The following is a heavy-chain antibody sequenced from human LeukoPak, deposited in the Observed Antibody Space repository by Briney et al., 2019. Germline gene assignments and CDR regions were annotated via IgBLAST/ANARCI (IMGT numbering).Heavy chain of an antibody. Sequence: ASVKVSCKASGYTFTSYDINWVRQATGQGLEWMGWMNPNSGNTGYAQKFQGRVTMTRNISISTAYMELSSLRSEDTALYYCARGRRRNPICSTSCLVNDYWGQGTLVTVSS. J-gene: IGHJ4*02. CDR3: ARGRRRNPICSTSCLVNDY. V-gene: IGHV1-8*01. D-gene: IGHD2-2*01. CDR1: GYTFTSYD. CDR2: MNPNSGNT.